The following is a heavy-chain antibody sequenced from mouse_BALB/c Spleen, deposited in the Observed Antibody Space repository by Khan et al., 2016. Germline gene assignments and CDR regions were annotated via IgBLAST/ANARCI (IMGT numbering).Heavy chain of an antibody. J-gene: IGHJ3*01. CDR2: IWGDGST. CDR3: TSYYDYDGGCAY. D-gene: IGHD2-4*01. V-gene: IGHV2-6-7*01. CDR1: GFSLTGFS. Sequence: VQLQESGPGLVAPSQSLSITCTVSGFSLTGFSVNWVRQPPGKGLEWLGMIWGDGSTDYNSALKSRLSFNKEDSKSQVFLKMNSLQTDDTARYFCTSYYDYDGGCAYWGQGTLVTVSA.